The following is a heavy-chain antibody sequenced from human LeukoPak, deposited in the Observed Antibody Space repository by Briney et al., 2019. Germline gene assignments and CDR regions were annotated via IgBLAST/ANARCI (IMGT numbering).Heavy chain of an antibody. J-gene: IGHJ5*02. CDR1: GFTFGDYA. Sequence: PGRSLRLSCTASGFTFGDYAMSWFRQAPGKGLEWVGFIRSKAYGGTTEYAASVKGRFTISRDDSKSIAYLQMNSLRVEDTAVYYCAKDRAYITSWYGCSTPWGQGTLVTVSS. V-gene: IGHV3-49*03. CDR3: AKDRAYITSWYGCSTP. D-gene: IGHD6-13*01. CDR2: IRSKAYGGTT.